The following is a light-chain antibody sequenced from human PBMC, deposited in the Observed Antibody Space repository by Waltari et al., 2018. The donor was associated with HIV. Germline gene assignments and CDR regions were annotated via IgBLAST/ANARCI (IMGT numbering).Light chain of an antibody. CDR1: QSVLSNSNNKNY. CDR2: WAS. Sequence: DIVMTQSPDSLAVSLGERATINCKSSQSVLSNSNNKNYLAWYQQKSGQSPKLLIYWASTRESGVPDRFSGSGSGTDFTLTISTLQPEDFATYYCQRTYNTPWTFGQGTKVEIK. J-gene: IGKJ1*01. CDR3: QRTYNTPWT. V-gene: IGKV4-1*01.